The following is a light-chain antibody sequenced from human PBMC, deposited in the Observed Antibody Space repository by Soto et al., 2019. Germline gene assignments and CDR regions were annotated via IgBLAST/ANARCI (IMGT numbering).Light chain of an antibody. J-gene: IGKJ3*01. CDR1: QSVSSN. V-gene: IGKV3-15*01. Sequence: EIVMTQSPATLSVSPGERATLSCRASQSVSSNLAWYQQKPGQAPRLLIYGASTRATGIPARFSGSGSGTEFTLTISSLQSEDFAVYYCQQYNSGPPLFTFGPGTKVDIK. CDR3: QQYNSGPPLFT. CDR2: GAS.